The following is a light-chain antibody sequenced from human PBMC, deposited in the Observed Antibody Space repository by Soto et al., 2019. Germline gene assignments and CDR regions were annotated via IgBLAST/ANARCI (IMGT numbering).Light chain of an antibody. CDR3: SSYTSSNTLEV. CDR1: SRDVGGSNY. Sequence: QSALIQPASVSGSPGQSITISCTGTSRDVGGSNYVSWYQHHPHRAPKLLIYEVSYRPSGVSSRFSGSKSDNTASLTISGLQAEDEADYYCSSYTSSNTLEVFGVGTKLTVL. V-gene: IGLV2-14*01. J-gene: IGLJ1*01. CDR2: EVS.